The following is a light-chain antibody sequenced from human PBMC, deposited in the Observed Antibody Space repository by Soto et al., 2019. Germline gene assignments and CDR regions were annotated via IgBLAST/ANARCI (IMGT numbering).Light chain of an antibody. J-gene: IGKJ4*01. Sequence: DVQMTQSPSSLSASVGDRVTITCRASQDINSYLAWYQQKPGNAPKSLIYAASSLQTGVPSRFSVNESGTDFTLTISNRQHFDSATSYYQHYNTYPLTFGGGTNVEIK. V-gene: IGKV1D-16*01. CDR2: AAS. CDR3: QHYNTYPLT. CDR1: QDINSY.